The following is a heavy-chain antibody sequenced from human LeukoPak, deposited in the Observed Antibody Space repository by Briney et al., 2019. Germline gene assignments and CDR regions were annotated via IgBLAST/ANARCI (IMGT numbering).Heavy chain of an antibody. CDR2: IYYSGST. J-gene: IGHJ6*03. V-gene: IGHV4-39*07. D-gene: IGHD3-22*01. CDR3: ARVKQYYYDSSGSVGYYYYMDV. CDR1: GGSISSSSYY. Sequence: PSETLSLTCTVSGGSISSSSYYWGWIRQPPGKGLEWIGTIYYSGSTYYNPSLKSRVTISVDTSKNQFSLKLSPVTAADTAVYYCARVKQYYYDSSGSVGYYYYMDVWGKGTTVTVSS.